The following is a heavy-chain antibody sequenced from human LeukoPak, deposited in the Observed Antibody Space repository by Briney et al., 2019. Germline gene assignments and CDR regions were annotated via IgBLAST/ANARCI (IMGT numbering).Heavy chain of an antibody. J-gene: IGHJ4*02. CDR2: IKQDGSEK. Sequence: GGSLRLSCAASGFTFSSYWMSWVRQAPGKGLEWVANIKQDGSEKYYVDSVKGRFTISRDNAKNSLYLQMNSLRAEDTAVYYCTRARYYYYDSSGYSRTFDYRGQGTLVTVSS. D-gene: IGHD3-22*01. CDR1: GFTFSSYW. CDR3: TRARYYYYDSSGYSRTFDY. V-gene: IGHV3-7*01.